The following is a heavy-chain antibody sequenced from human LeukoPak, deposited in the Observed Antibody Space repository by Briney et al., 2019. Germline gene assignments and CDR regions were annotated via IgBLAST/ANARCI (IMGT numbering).Heavy chain of an antibody. Sequence: GGSLRLSCAASGFTFSTYTMYWVRHPPGKRLEWVSIIGNNGGGIHYADSVKGRFTISRDNLKNALYLQMNSLRVEDTAVYYCAIDPNWGTHSWGQGVLVTVSS. CDR3: AIDPNWGTHS. CDR2: IGNNGGGI. D-gene: IGHD7-27*01. CDR1: GFTFSTYT. V-gene: IGHV3-23*01. J-gene: IGHJ4*02.